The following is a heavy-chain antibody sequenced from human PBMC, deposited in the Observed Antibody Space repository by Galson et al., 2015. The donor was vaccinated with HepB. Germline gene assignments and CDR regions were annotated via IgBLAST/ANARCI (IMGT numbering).Heavy chain of an antibody. J-gene: IGHJ4*02. Sequence: SVKVSCKASGGTFNSNTITWVRQAPGQGLEWMGRIIPILGITNYAQKFQGRVTITADISTTTAYMELSTLTSEDTAMYYCARGVATGFDYFDSWGQGTLVTVSS. CDR3: ARGVATGFDYFDS. D-gene: IGHD5-12*01. V-gene: IGHV1-69*02. CDR1: GGTFNSNT. CDR2: IIPILGIT.